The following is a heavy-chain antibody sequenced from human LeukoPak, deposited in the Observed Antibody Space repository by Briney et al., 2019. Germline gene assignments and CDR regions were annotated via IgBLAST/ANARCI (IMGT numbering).Heavy chain of an antibody. CDR2: IYSGGST. Sequence: GGSLRLSCAASGFTVSSNYMSWVRQAPGKGLEWVSVIYSGGSTYYADSVKGRFTISRDNSKNTLYLQMNSLRTEDTAVYYCARLGYCSGGSCYSQAFDIWGQGTMVTVSS. CDR3: ARLGYCSGGSCYSQAFDI. CDR1: GFTVSSNY. J-gene: IGHJ3*02. V-gene: IGHV3-53*01. D-gene: IGHD2-15*01.